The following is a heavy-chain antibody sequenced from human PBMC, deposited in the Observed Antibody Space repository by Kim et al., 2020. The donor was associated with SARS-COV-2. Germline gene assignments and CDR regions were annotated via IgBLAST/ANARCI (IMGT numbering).Heavy chain of an antibody. D-gene: IGHD3-16*01. CDR3: ARGRGGLIDY. CDR2: ST. V-gene: IGHV4-59*09. Sequence: STNSNPSLKSRVTISVDTSKNQFSLRLTSVTAADTAVYYCARGRGGLIDYWGQGTLVTVSS. J-gene: IGHJ4*02.